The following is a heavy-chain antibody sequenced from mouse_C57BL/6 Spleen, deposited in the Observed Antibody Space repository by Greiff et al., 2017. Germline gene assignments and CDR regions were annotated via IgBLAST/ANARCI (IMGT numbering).Heavy chain of an antibody. CDR2: ISYDGSN. J-gene: IGHJ2*01. D-gene: IGHD3-2*02. Sequence: EVQRVESGPGLVKPSPSLSLTCSVTGYSITSCYYWNWIRQFPGNKLEWMGYISYDGSNNYNPSLKNRISITRDTSKNQFFLKLNTVTTEDTATYYCARGSSGYGHFDYWGQGTTLTVSS. CDR1: GYSITSCYY. V-gene: IGHV3-6*01. CDR3: ARGSSGYGHFDY.